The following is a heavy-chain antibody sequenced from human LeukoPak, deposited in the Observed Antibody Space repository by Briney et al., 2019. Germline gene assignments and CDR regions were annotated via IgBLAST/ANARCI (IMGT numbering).Heavy chain of an antibody. CDR3: AKSSGDSYFDY. J-gene: IGHJ4*02. V-gene: IGHV3-48*01. CDR1: GFTFSSCS. D-gene: IGHD3-10*01. CDR2: ISSSSSTI. Sequence: PGGSLRLSCAASGFTFSSCSMNWVRQAPGKGLEWVSYISSSSSTIYYADSVKGRFTISRDNAKNSLYLQMNSLRAEDTAVYYCAKSSGDSYFDYWGQGTLVTVSS.